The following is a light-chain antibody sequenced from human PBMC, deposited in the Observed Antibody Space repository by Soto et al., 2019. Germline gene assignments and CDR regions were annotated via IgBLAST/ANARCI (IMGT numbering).Light chain of an antibody. CDR3: QQSYSTPPWT. Sequence: DIQMTQSPSSLSASVGDSLTITCRASQYISTYLNWYQQKPGKAPNLLISAASTLQSGVPSRFRGSGSGTDFTLTIRGLQPEDFATYYCQQSYSTPPWTFGQGTTVDIK. CDR2: AAS. CDR1: QYISTY. J-gene: IGKJ1*01. V-gene: IGKV1-39*01.